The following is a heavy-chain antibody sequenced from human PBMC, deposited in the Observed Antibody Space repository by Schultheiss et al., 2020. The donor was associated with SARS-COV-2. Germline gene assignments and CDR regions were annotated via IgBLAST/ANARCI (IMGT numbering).Heavy chain of an antibody. V-gene: IGHV3-48*03. CDR1: GFTFSSYE. Sequence: GGSLRLSCAASGFTFSSYEMNWVRQAPGKGLEWVSYISSSGSTIYYADSVKGRFTISRDNAKNSLYLQMNSLRAEDTAVYYCARFLGWNGYYMDVWGKGTTVTVSS. D-gene: IGHD1-1*01. CDR3: ARFLGWNGYYMDV. J-gene: IGHJ6*03. CDR2: ISSSGSTI.